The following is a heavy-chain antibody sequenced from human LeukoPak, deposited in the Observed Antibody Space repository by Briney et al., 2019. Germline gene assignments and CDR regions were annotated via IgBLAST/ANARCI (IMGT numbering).Heavy chain of an antibody. CDR1: GFTFSNYW. J-gene: IGHJ6*02. V-gene: IGHV3-7*01. CDR3: ARGARYYYGMDV. Sequence: GGSLRLSCAASGFTFSNYWMNWVRQAPGKGLEWVANIKQDGSEKYYVGSVKGRFTISRDNAKNSLYLQMNSLRAEDTAVYYCARGARYYYGMDVWGQGTTVTVSS. CDR2: IKQDGSEK. D-gene: IGHD6-6*01.